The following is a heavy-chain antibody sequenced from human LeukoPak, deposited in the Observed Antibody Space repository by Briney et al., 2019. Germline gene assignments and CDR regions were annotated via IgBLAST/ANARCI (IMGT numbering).Heavy chain of an antibody. J-gene: IGHJ6*02. V-gene: IGHV3-53*01. CDR2: IYSGYTT. Sequence: PGGSLRLSCAASGFTVSSNYMSWVRQAPGKGLEWVSVIYSGYTTYYADSVKGRFTISRDNSKNTLSLQMNSLRAEDTAVYYCARDPSGTGGMDVWGQGTTVTVS. CDR3: ARDPSGTGGMDV. CDR1: GFTVSSNY. D-gene: IGHD6-19*01.